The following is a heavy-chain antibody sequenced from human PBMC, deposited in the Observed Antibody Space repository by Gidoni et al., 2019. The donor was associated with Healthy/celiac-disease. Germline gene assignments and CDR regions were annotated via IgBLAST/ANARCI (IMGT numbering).Heavy chain of an antibody. J-gene: IGHJ6*02. CDR2: IIPILGIA. Sequence: QVQLVQSGAEVKKPGSSVKVSCKASGGTFSSYAISWVRQAPGQGLEWMGRIIPILGIANYAQKFQGRVTITADKSTSTAYMELSSLRSEDTAVYYCARDRLGFVSNYYYYGMDVWGQGTTVTVSS. CDR1: GGTFSSYA. CDR3: ARDRLGFVSNYYYYGMDV. V-gene: IGHV1-69*04. D-gene: IGHD1-26*01.